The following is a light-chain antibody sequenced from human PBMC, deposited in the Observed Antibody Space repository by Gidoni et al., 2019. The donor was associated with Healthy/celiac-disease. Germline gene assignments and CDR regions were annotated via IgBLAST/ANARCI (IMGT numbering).Light chain of an antibody. V-gene: IGLV2-14*01. CDR1: SSDVGGYNY. Sequence: QSALTQPASVSGSPGQSITISCTGTSSDVGGYNYVSWYQQHPGKATKLLIYEVSNRPSGFSNRFSGSKSGNTASLTISGLQAEDEADYYCSSYTSSSTWVFGGGTKLTVL. J-gene: IGLJ3*02. CDR3: SSYTSSSTWV. CDR2: EVS.